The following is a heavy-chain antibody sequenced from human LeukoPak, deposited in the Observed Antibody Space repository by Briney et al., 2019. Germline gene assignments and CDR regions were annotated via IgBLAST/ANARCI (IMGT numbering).Heavy chain of an antibody. D-gene: IGHD1-1*01. V-gene: IGHV4-34*01. CDR2: INHSGYT. CDR1: GGSFSSYY. Sequence: SETLSLTCAVFGGSFSSYYWSWIRQPPGKGLEWIGEINHSGYTSYNPSLKSRVTLSVDTSKHQFSLKLTSVTAADTAVYYCARERGTEALHFDYWGQGTLVTVSS. CDR3: ARERGTEALHFDY. J-gene: IGHJ4*02.